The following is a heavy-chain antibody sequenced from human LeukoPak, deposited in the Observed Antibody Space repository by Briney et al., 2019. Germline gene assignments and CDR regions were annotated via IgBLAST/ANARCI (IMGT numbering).Heavy chain of an antibody. Sequence: QPGGSLRLSCAASGFTFSSYAMHWARQAPGKGLEWVAVISYDGSNKYYADSVKGRFTISRDNSKNTLYLQMNSLRAEDTAVYYCARDFTVIHIFDYWGQGTLVTVSS. J-gene: IGHJ4*02. V-gene: IGHV3-30-3*01. CDR3: ARDFTVIHIFDY. D-gene: IGHD4-17*01. CDR1: GFTFSSYA. CDR2: ISYDGSNK.